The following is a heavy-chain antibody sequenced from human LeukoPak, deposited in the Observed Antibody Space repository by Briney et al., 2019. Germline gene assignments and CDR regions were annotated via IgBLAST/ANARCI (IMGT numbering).Heavy chain of an antibody. CDR3: ARGSATMIDIFDF. CDR1: GYTFVSYG. CDR2: ISAYNGNT. D-gene: IGHD2-21*01. J-gene: IGHJ4*02. V-gene: IGHV1-18*01. Sequence: ASVKVSCKASGYTFVSYGSGWVRQAPGQGLEWMGWISAYNGNTNYPLKFQGRVTMTTDTSTSTAYMELRSLRSDDTAVYYCARGSATMIDIFDFWGQGTLVTVSS.